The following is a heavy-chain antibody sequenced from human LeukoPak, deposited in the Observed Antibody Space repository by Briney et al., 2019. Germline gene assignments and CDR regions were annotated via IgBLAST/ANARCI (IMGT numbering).Heavy chain of an antibody. CDR1: GGSISSYY. D-gene: IGHD2-2*02. CDR3: ARGLPNTPYYYYGMDV. V-gene: IGHV4-59*12. Sequence: SETLSLTCTVFGGSISSYYWSWIRQPPGKGLEWIGYIYYSGSTNYNPSLKSRVTISVDTSKNQFSLKLSSVTAADTAVYYCARGLPNTPYYYYGMDVWGQGTTVTVSS. CDR2: IYYSGST. J-gene: IGHJ6*02.